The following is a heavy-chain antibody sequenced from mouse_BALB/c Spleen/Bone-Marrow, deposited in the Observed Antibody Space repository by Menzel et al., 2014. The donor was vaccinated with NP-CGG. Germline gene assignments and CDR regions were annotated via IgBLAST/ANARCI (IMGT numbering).Heavy chain of an antibody. Sequence: EVQGVESGGGLVQPGGSRKLSCAASGFTFSSIGMHWVRQAPEKGLEWVAYISSGSSTIYYADTVKGRFTISRDNPKNTLFLQMTSLMSEDTAMYYCARGIGYDAWFVYWGQGTLVTVSA. D-gene: IGHD2-2*01. CDR2: ISSGSSTI. J-gene: IGHJ3*01. CDR1: GFTFSSIG. CDR3: ARGIGYDAWFVY. V-gene: IGHV5-17*02.